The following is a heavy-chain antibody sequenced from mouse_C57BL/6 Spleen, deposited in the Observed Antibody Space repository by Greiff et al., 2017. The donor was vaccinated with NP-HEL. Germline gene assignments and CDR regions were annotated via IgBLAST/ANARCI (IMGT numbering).Heavy chain of an antibody. CDR1: GYTFTSYG. J-gene: IGHJ2*01. Sequence: VQLQQSGPELVKPGASVKLSCRASGYTFTSYGINWVKQRPGQGLEWIGWIDPRDGSTKYNEKFKGKATLTVDTSSSTAYMELHSLTSEDSAVYYCARRTQERLDYFDYWGQGTTLTVSS. V-gene: IGHV1-85*01. D-gene: IGHD3-1*01. CDR2: IDPRDGST. CDR3: ARRTQERLDYFDY.